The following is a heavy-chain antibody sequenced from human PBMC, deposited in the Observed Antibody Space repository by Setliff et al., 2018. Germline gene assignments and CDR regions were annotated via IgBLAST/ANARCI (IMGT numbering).Heavy chain of an antibody. Sequence: SETLSLTCNVSGDSISAASIMAWIRQPPGKGLEFIGYVYYSGAAKYDPSLKSRVTMSVDTSKTQFSLKLNSMTTADTGVYYCARGVTYRYFDYWGQGTLVTVSS. V-gene: IGHV4-59*01. CDR3: ARGVTYRYFDY. CDR2: VYYSGAA. J-gene: IGHJ4*02. CDR1: GDSISAAS.